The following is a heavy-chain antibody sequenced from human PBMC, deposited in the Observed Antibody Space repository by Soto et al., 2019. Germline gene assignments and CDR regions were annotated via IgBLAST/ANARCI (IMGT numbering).Heavy chain of an antibody. Sequence: XASLSLTCTVCGGAINSTVVYWGWIRQPPGKGLEWIGSSNYGGPTYYSPSLQSRVTISLDTAKNHFSLNLRSVTAADTAVYYCARHGAYSTSVYYYYGMDVWGQGTTVTVSS. CDR3: ARHGAYSTSVYYYYGMDV. CDR2: SNYGGPT. CDR1: GGAINSTVVY. D-gene: IGHD6-13*01. V-gene: IGHV4-39*01. J-gene: IGHJ6*02.